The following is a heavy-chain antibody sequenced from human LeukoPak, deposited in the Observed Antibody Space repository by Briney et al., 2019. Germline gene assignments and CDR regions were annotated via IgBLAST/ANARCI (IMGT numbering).Heavy chain of an antibody. D-gene: IGHD3-22*01. V-gene: IGHV3-30*18. CDR2: ISYDGSNK. Sequence: GGSLRLSCAASGFTFSSYGMHWVRQAPGKGLEWVAVISYDGSNKYYADSVKGRFTISRDNSKNTLYLQMNGLRAEDTAVYYCAKLGYYYDSSLPAHYYYGLDVWGQGTTVTVSS. CDR1: GFTFSSYG. CDR3: AKLGYYYDSSLPAHYYYGLDV. J-gene: IGHJ6*02.